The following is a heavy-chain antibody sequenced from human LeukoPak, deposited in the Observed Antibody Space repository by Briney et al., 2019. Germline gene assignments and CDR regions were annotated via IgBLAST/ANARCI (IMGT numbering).Heavy chain of an antibody. Sequence: GESLRLSCAASGFRFSSYGMHWVRQAPGKGLEWVAYIHSDGSSKYADSVKGRFTISRDNSKNTLNLQMNSLRNGDTALYYCGYFGSGSSYTPDSWGQGTLVTVSP. D-gene: IGHD3-10*01. CDR2: IHSDGSSK. J-gene: IGHJ5*01. V-gene: IGHV3-30*02. CDR1: GFRFSSYG. CDR3: GYFGSGSSYTPDS.